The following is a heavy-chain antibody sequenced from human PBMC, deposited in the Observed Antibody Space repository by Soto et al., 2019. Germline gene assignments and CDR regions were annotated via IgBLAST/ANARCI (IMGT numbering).Heavy chain of an antibody. V-gene: IGHV4-31*03. CDR1: GGSISSGGYY. J-gene: IGHJ4*02. CDR3: ATLHSEMYYFDY. CDR2: IYYSGST. D-gene: IGHD2-15*01. Sequence: QVQLQESGPGLVKPSQTLSLTCTVSGGSISSGGYYWSWIRQHPGKGLEWIGYIYYSGSTYYNPSRRSRVTISVDTSKNQFSLKLSSVTAADTAVYYCATLHSEMYYFDYWGQGTLVTVSS.